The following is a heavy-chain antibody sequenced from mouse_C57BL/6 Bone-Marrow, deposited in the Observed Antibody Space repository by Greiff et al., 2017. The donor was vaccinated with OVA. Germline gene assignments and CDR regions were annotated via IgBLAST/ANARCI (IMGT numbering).Heavy chain of an antibody. CDR2: IYPRSGNT. J-gene: IGHJ2*01. D-gene: IGHD1-1*01. CDR1: GYTFTSYG. V-gene: IGHV1-81*01. CDR3: ARGTTVVVDY. Sequence: VQGVESGAELARPGASVKLSCKASGYTFTSYGISWVKQRTGQGLEWIGEIYPRSGNTYSNEKFKGKAKLTADKSSSTAYMELRRLTSEDSAVYFCARGTTVVVDYWGQGTTLTVSS.